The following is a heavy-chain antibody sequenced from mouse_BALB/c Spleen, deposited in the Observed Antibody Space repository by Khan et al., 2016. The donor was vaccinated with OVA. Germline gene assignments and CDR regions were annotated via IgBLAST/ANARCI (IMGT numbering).Heavy chain of an antibody. J-gene: IGHJ3*01. Sequence: EVELVESGGGLVQPGGSRKLSCAASGFTFSDYGMAWVRQAPAKGPEWVAFISDLAYTIYYGDAVTGRFTISRENAKNPLYLEMSSRRSEDTAIYCCARGGGTAPFAYWGLGTLVTVSA. V-gene: IGHV5-15*02. CDR3: ARGGGTAPFAY. CDR1: GFTFSDYG. CDR2: ISDLAYTI. D-gene: IGHD1-2*01.